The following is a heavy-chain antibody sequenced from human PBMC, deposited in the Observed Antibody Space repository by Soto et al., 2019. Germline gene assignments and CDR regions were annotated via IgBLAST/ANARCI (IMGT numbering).Heavy chain of an antibody. Sequence: GGSLRLSCAASGFTFSSYGMHWVRQAPGKGLEWVAVISYDGSNKYYADSVKGRFTISRDNSKNTLYLQMNSLRAEDTAVYYCAEDRGGSGQCQDYWGQGTLVTVSS. CDR3: AEDRGGSGQCQDY. J-gene: IGHJ4*02. V-gene: IGHV3-30*18. CDR1: GFTFSSYG. D-gene: IGHD6-19*01. CDR2: ISYDGSNK.